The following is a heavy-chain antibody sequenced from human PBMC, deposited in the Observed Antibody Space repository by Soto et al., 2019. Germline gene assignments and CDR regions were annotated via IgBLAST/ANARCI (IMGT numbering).Heavy chain of an antibody. D-gene: IGHD3-3*01. CDR3: ARGQRFSDWFDP. Sequence: SETRSLTCSVSGGTISGYYWTWIRQPAGKGLEWIGRIYSSGNTKYNPSLQSRVTMSLDTSNNQFSLRLTSVTAADTAVYYCARGQRFSDWFDPWGQGTLVTVSS. V-gene: IGHV4-4*07. J-gene: IGHJ5*02. CDR1: GGTISGYY. CDR2: IYSSGNT.